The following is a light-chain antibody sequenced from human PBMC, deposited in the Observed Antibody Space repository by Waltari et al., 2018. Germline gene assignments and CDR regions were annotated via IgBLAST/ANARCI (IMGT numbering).Light chain of an antibody. CDR3: MQGIHRPWT. V-gene: IGKV2-30*01. J-gene: IGKJ1*01. CDR1: QSLVSSDGNTY. CDR2: KVS. Sequence: DVVMTQSPLSLPVTLGQPASISCRSSQSLVSSDGNTYFNWFHQRPGQSPRRLIYKVSIRDSGVPDRFSDSGSGTDFTLRISRVEAEDVGVYYCMQGIHRPWTFGQGTKVEI.